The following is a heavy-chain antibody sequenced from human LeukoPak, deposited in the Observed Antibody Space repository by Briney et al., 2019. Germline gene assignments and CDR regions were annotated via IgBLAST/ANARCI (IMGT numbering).Heavy chain of an antibody. D-gene: IGHD1-26*01. CDR3: ARGGSTLVPGSYDIWGFDY. Sequence: ASVKVSCKASGGTFSSYAISWVRQAPGQGLEWMGGNIPIFGTANYAQKFQGRVTITTDESTSTAYMELSSLRSEDTAVYYCARGGSTLVPGSYDIWGFDYWGQGTLVTVSS. CDR2: NIPIFGTA. CDR1: GGTFSSYA. V-gene: IGHV1-69*05. J-gene: IGHJ4*02.